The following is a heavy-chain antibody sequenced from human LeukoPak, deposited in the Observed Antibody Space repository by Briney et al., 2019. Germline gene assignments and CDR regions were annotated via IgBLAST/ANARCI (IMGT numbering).Heavy chain of an antibody. CDR3: ARDPGYSSSWYRVWFDP. J-gene: IGHJ5*02. D-gene: IGHD6-13*01. V-gene: IGHV4-38-2*02. CDR1: GYSISSGYY. CDR2: IYHSGST. Sequence: KASETLSLTCTVSGYSISSGYYWGWIRQPPGKGLEWIGSIYHSGSTYYNPSLKSRVTISVDTSKSQFSLKLSSVTAADTAVYYCARDPGYSSSWYRVWFDPWGQGTLVTVSS.